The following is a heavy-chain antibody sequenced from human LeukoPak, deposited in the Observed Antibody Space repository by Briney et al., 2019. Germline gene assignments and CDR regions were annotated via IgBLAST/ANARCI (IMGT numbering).Heavy chain of an antibody. Sequence: GGSLRLSCAASGFTFSDYYMSWIRQAPGKGLEWVSYISSSGSTIYYADSVKGRFTISRDNAKNPLYLQMNSLRAEDTAVYYCASPAAGSSGYSYGFSHWGQGTLVTVSS. D-gene: IGHD5-18*01. CDR1: GFTFSDYY. V-gene: IGHV3-11*04. CDR2: ISSSGSTI. CDR3: ASPAAGSSGYSYGFSH. J-gene: IGHJ4*02.